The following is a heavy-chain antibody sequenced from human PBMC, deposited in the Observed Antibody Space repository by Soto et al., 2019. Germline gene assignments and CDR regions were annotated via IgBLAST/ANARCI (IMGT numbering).Heavy chain of an antibody. Sequence: EVQLLESGGGLVQPGGSLRLSCAASGFTFSRYAMSWVRQTPGKGLEWVSGISVSGDSTYYADSVKGRFTISRDNCKNTLYLEMNSLGGEDTAVYYCAKGGPGIAVGGTGYCQHWGQGTLVSVSS. V-gene: IGHV3-23*01. CDR1: GFTFSRYA. J-gene: IGHJ1*01. CDR2: ISVSGDST. D-gene: IGHD6-19*01. CDR3: AKGGPGIAVGGTGYCQH.